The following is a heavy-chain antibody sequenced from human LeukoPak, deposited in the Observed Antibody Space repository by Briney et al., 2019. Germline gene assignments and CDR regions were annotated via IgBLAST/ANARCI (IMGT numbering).Heavy chain of an antibody. CDR3: AKDNYDVLTGRFFPFDY. Sequence: QPGGSLRLSCVASGFTFSSFGIHWVRQAPGKGLEWVAVISYDGDHKYYGDSVKGRFTVSRDNSKNTVYLQMNSLRPEDTAVYYCAKDNYDVLTGRFFPFDYWGQGALVTVSS. D-gene: IGHD3-9*01. CDR2: ISYDGDHK. CDR1: GFTFSSFG. J-gene: IGHJ4*02. V-gene: IGHV3-30*18.